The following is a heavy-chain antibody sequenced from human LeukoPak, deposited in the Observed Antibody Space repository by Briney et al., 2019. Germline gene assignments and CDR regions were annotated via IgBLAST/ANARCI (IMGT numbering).Heavy chain of an antibody. Sequence: PSETLSLTCTVSGGSISSDYWNWIRQPPGKGLEWIGYIYYSGTTYYNPSLKGRVTISLDTSKNQFSLKLNSVTAADTAVYYCARRIVRGDYSSDDSWGQGTLVTVSS. CDR3: ARRIVRGDYSSDDS. CDR2: IYYSGTT. CDR1: GGSISSDY. D-gene: IGHD2-21*01. V-gene: IGHV4-59*08. J-gene: IGHJ4*02.